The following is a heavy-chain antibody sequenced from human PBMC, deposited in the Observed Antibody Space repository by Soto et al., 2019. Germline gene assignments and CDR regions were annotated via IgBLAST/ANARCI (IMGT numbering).Heavy chain of an antibody. CDR2: MNPNNGNA. Sequence: ASVKVSCKASGFTFITYDFSWVRQAAGQGLEWMGWMNPNNGNAGFAQKFRGRINMTRNTSISTAYLELSSLRSDDSAVYFCARRKERSGPYYLELWGQGTKVTVSS. V-gene: IGHV1-8*01. D-gene: IGHD6-25*01. CDR3: ARRKERSGPYYLEL. CDR1: GFTFITYD. J-gene: IGHJ4*02.